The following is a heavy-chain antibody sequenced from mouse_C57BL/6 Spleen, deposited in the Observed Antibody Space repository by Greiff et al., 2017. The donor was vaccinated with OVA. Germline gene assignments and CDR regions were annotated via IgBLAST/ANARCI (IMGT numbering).Heavy chain of an antibody. CDR3: AREIWLRNYAMDY. Sequence: EVQLQQSGPELVKPGASVKISCKASGYSFTGYYMNWVKQSPEQSLEWIGEINPSTGGTTYNQKFKAKATLTVDTSSSTAYMQLKILTSDDAAVYYCAREIWLRNYAMDYWGQGTSVTVSS. V-gene: IGHV1-42*01. CDR1: GYSFTGYY. CDR2: INPSTGGT. J-gene: IGHJ4*01. D-gene: IGHD2-2*01.